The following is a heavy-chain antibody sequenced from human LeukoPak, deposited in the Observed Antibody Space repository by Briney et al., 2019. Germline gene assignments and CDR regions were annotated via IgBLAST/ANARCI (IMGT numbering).Heavy chain of an antibody. CDR3: AAGSLTAHY. V-gene: IGHV4-34*01. CDR1: GGSFSGYY. J-gene: IGHJ4*02. Sequence: PSETLSLTCAVYGGSFSGYYWSWIRQPPGKGLEWIGEINHSGSTNYNPSLKSRVTISVDTSKNQFSPKLSSVTAADTAVYYCAAGSLTAHYWGQGTLVTVSS. CDR2: INHSGST. D-gene: IGHD2-2*01.